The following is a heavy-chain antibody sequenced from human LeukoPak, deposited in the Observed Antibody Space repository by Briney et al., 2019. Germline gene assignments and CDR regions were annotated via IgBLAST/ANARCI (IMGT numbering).Heavy chain of an antibody. CDR1: GDSISNYY. V-gene: IGHV4-4*07. D-gene: IGHD2-15*01. Sequence: SETLSLTCTVSGDSISNYYWSWIRQPAGKGLEWIGRIYGSGKTNYNPSLKSRVTMSLDTSKNQFSLKLSSVTAADTAVYYCARDRDRYSFDYWGQGTLVTVSS. J-gene: IGHJ4*02. CDR3: ARDRDRYSFDY. CDR2: IYGSGKT.